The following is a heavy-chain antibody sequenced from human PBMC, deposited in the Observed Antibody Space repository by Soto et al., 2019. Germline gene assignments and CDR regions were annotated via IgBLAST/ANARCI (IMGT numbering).Heavy chain of an antibody. D-gene: IGHD5-12*01. J-gene: IGHJ4*02. Sequence: PSETLSLTCTVSGGSISSYYWSWIRQPPGKGLEWIGYIYYSGSTNYNPSLKSRVTISVDTSKNQFSLKLSSVTAADTAVYYWARGEGDGYNYQVDYWGQGTLVTVSS. CDR1: GGSISSYY. CDR3: ARGEGDGYNYQVDY. CDR2: IYYSGST. V-gene: IGHV4-59*01.